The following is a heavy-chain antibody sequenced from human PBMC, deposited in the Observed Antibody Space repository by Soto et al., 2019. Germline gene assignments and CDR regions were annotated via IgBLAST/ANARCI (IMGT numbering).Heavy chain of an antibody. V-gene: IGHV1-69*13. CDR1: GGTFSIYA. D-gene: IGHD3-22*01. CDR2: IIPIFGTA. J-gene: IGHJ4*02. CDR3: ARDLSLYDSSGDFDY. Sequence: ASVKVSCKASGGTFSIYAISWVRQAPGQGLEWMGGIIPIFGTANYAQKFQGRVTITADESTSTAYMELSSLRAEDTAVYYCARDLSLYDSSGDFDYWGQGTLVTVSS.